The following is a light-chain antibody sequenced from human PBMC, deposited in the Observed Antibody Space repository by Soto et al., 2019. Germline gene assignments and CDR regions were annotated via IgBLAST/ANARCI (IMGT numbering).Light chain of an antibody. CDR3: QHSNSYSEA. CDR1: QSISSW. Sequence: DIQMTQSPSTLSASVGDRVTITCRASQSISSWLAWYQQKPGKAPKLLIYDASSLESGVPSRFSGSGSGTEFTLTISSLKPDDFATYYCQHSNSYSEAFGQGTKVDI. CDR2: DAS. J-gene: IGKJ1*01. V-gene: IGKV1-5*01.